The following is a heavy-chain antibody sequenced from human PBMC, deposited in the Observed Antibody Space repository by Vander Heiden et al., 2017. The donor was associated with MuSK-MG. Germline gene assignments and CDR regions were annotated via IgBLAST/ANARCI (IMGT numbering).Heavy chain of an antibody. V-gene: IGHV4-39*01. Sequence: QLQLQESGPGLVKPSETLSLTCIGSGGSISSSSYYWGGTRQPPGKGLDWIGSIYYSGSTDYNPSLKSRVTMSVDTSKNQFSLKLSSVTPADTAVYYCARRDLKTWLLPPFDYWGQGTLVTVSS. D-gene: IGHD3-22*01. CDR2: IYYSGST. CDR1: GGSISSSSYY. CDR3: ARRDLKTWLLPPFDY. J-gene: IGHJ4*02.